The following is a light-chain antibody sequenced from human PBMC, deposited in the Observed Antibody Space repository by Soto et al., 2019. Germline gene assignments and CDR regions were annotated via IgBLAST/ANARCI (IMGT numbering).Light chain of an antibody. V-gene: IGLV2-14*01. CDR3: SSYTSSSTYV. J-gene: IGLJ1*01. CDR2: EVS. Sequence: QSVLTHPASVSGSPGQSITISCTGTIGDVGGYNYVSWYQQHPGKAPKLMIYEVSNRPSGVSNRFSGSKSGNTASLTISGLQAEDEADYYCSSYTSSSTYVFGTGTKVTVL. CDR1: IGDVGGYNY.